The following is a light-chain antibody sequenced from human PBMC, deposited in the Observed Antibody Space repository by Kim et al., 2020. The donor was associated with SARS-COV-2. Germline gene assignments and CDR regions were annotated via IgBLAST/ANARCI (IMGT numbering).Light chain of an antibody. Sequence: GQWFTISCTGSNSDIGGYNYVSWYQQHPGKAPKLIIYDVTKRPSGVSDRFSGSKPGNTASLIISGLQADDEADYYCSSYTSSKTWVFGGGTQLTVL. J-gene: IGLJ3*02. V-gene: IGLV2-14*03. CDR2: DVT. CDR3: SSYTSSKTWV. CDR1: NSDIGGYNY.